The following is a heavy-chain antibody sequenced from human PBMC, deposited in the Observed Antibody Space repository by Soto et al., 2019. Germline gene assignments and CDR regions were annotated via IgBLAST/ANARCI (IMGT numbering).Heavy chain of an antibody. D-gene: IGHD2-15*01. Sequence: ASVQFSCKASGYTFTSYDINWVRQATGQGLEWMGWMNPNSGNTGYAQKFQGRVTMTRNTSISTAYMELSSLRSEDTAVYYCASELGYCSGGSCYSGYDYWGQGTLVTVS. CDR1: GYTFTSYD. CDR2: MNPNSGNT. V-gene: IGHV1-8*01. J-gene: IGHJ4*02. CDR3: ASELGYCSGGSCYSGYDY.